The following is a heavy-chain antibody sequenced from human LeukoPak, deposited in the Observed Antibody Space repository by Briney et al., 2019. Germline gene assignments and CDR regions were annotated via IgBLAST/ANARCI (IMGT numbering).Heavy chain of an antibody. D-gene: IGHD3-22*01. Sequence: SQTLSLTCIVSGGSISSGGYSWSWIRQPPGKGLEWIGYIYHRGSTYYNPSLRSRVTISVDRSKNQFSLKLSSVTAADTAVYYCAREDYDNGYYFDYWGQGTLVTVSS. CDR1: GGSISSGGYS. CDR2: IYHRGST. V-gene: IGHV4-30-2*01. J-gene: IGHJ4*02. CDR3: AREDYDNGYYFDY.